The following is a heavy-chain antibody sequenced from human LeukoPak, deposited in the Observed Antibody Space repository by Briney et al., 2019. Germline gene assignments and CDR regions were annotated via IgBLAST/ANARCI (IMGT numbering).Heavy chain of an antibody. V-gene: IGHV3-15*01. Sequence: PGGSLRLSCAASGFTFGNAWMNWVRQAPGKGLEWVGRIKSKTDGGPTDYAAPVKGRFTISRDDSKNTLYLQMNSLKTEDTAVYYCATVAHSSSLDYWGQGTLVPVSS. CDR3: ATVAHSSSLDY. CDR1: GFTFGNAW. D-gene: IGHD6-6*01. CDR2: IKSKTDGGPT. J-gene: IGHJ4*02.